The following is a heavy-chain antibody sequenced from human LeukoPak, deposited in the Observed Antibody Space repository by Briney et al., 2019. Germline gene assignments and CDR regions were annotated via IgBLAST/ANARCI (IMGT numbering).Heavy chain of an antibody. D-gene: IGHD3-22*01. CDR2: ISGSGTST. CDR3: AKSEDYYDSSGYYPYYSDY. V-gene: IGHV3-23*01. Sequence: GGSLRLSCAASGFTFSNYAMSWVRQAPGKGLEWVSGISGSGTSTYYADSMKGRFTISRDNSKNTLYLQMNSLRAEDTAVYYCAKSEDYYDSSGYYPYYSDYWGQGTLVTVSS. CDR1: GFTFSNYA. J-gene: IGHJ4*02.